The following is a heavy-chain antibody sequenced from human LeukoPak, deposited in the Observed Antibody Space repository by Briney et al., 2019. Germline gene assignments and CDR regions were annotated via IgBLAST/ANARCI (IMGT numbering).Heavy chain of an antibody. Sequence: PGGSLRLSCAASGFTFDICAMSWVRQSPGKGLEWVSGISGSGAYTYYADSVKGRFTISRDSSKNTLFLQMNSLRAQDTALYYCAKALRYTSDSLDYWGQGTLVTVSS. CDR1: GFTFDICA. D-gene: IGHD3-9*01. V-gene: IGHV3-23*01. CDR2: ISGSGAYT. J-gene: IGHJ4*02. CDR3: AKALRYTSDSLDY.